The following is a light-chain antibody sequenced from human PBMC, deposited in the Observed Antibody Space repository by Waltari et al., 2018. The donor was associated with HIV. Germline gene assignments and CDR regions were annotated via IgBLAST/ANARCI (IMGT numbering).Light chain of an antibody. CDR1: QNIDKY. J-gene: IGKJ1*01. CDR3: QQGYNTPPWT. Sequence: DIQMTQSPSSLSASIGDRVTISCRASQNIDKYLNWYQQKSGKAPKLLIYTTSNLQSRVPSRFSGSGSGTEFTLTISSLQPEDLATYYCQQGYNTPPWTFAPGTKVEVK. CDR2: TTS. V-gene: IGKV1-39*01.